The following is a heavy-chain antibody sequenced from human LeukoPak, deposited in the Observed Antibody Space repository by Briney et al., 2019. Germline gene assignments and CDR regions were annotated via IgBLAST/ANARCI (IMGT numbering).Heavy chain of an antibody. J-gene: IGHJ4*02. Sequence: GGSLRLSCAASGFTFSSYSMNWVRQAPGKGLEWVSSISSSSSYINYADSVKGRFTISRDNAKNTLSLQMTRQRPEDAAVFSCARLGAVAGYDYWGQGTLVTVSS. V-gene: IGHV3-21*01. CDR2: ISSSSSYI. CDR3: ARLGAVAGYDY. CDR1: GFTFSSYS. D-gene: IGHD6-19*01.